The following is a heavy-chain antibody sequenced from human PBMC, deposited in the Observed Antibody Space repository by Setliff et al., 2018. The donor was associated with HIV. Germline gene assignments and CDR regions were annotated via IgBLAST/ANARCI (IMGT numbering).Heavy chain of an antibody. V-gene: IGHV5-51*01. CDR1: GYSFTSYW. Sequence: GESLKISCKASGYSFTSYWIGWVRQMPGKGLEWMGIINPGDSDIRYSPSFRGQVTISADKSINTAYLQWSSLKASDSAMYYCASSITVAGGRSFYYYAMDVWGQGTTVTVSS. J-gene: IGHJ6*02. D-gene: IGHD1-20*01. CDR2: INPGDSDI. CDR3: ASSITVAGGRSFYYYAMDV.